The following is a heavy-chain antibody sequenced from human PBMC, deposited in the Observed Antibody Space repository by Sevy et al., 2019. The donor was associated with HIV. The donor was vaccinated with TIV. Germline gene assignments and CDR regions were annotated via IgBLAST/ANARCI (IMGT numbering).Heavy chain of an antibody. J-gene: IGHJ5*02. CDR2: ISSSSSTI. Sequence: GGSLRLSCAASGFTFSSYSMNWVRQAPGKGLEWVSYISSSSSTIYYADSVKGRFTISRDNAKNSLYLQMNSLRAEDTAVYYCARDWSHLLYYYRSGGDPWGQGTLVTVSS. CDR3: ARDWSHLLYYYRSGGDP. D-gene: IGHD3-10*01. CDR1: GFTFSSYS. V-gene: IGHV3-48*01.